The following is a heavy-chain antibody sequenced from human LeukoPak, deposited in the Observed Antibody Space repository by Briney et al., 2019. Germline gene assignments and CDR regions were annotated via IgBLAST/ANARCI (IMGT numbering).Heavy chain of an antibody. J-gene: IGHJ4*02. V-gene: IGHV3-21*01. Sequence: PGGSLRLSCAASGFTFSSYSMHWVRQAPVKGLEWVSSISSSSTYIYYADSVKGRFTISRDNAKNSLYLQMNSLRAEDTAVYYCARDWFSGTNYKPLFDYWGQGTLVTVSS. CDR1: GFTFSSYS. CDR2: ISSSSTYI. CDR3: ARDWFSGTNYKPLFDY. D-gene: IGHD3-10*01.